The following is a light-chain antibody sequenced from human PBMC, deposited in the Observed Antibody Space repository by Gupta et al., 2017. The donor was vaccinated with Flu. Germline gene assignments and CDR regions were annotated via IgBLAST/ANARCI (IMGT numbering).Light chain of an antibody. Sequence: PSSLSASVGDRVTMTCRASQAISSHLAWYQQTPGKAPRLLIYAASTLQSGVSSRFSGTGSGTDFTLTISSLQPEDVATYFCQKYSSAPWTFGQGTKVDIK. CDR3: QKYSSAPWT. CDR1: QAISSH. V-gene: IGKV1-27*01. CDR2: AAS. J-gene: IGKJ1*01.